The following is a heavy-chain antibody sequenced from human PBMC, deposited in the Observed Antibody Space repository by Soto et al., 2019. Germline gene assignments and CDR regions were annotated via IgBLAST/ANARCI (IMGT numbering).Heavy chain of an antibody. Sequence: GASVKVSCKASGGTFSSYAISWVRQAPGQGLEWMGGIIPIFGTANYAQKFQGRVTITADESTRTAYMELSSLRSEDTAVYYCARVGPVLRYFDLHYYYYGMDVWGQGTTVTVSS. CDR1: GGTFSSYA. D-gene: IGHD3-9*01. CDR2: IIPIFGTA. V-gene: IGHV1-69*13. J-gene: IGHJ6*02. CDR3: ARVGPVLRYFDLHYYYYGMDV.